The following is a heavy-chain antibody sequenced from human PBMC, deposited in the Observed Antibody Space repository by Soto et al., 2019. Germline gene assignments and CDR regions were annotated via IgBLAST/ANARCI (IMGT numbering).Heavy chain of an antibody. D-gene: IGHD4-4*01. CDR1: GGSISSGGYY. J-gene: IGHJ4*02. V-gene: IGHV4-31*03. CDR3: ARINSNYFNVHDY. CDR2: IYYSGST. Sequence: SETRSLSCTVSGGSISSGGYYWSWIRQHPGKGLEWIGYIYYSGSTYYNPSLKSRVTISVDTSKNQFSLKLSSVTAADTAVYYCARINSNYFNVHDYWGQGTLVPVSS.